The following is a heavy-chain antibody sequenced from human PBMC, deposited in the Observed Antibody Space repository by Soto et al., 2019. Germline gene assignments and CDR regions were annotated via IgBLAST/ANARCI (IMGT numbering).Heavy chain of an antibody. V-gene: IGHV3-33*01. CDR2: IWYDGSNK. J-gene: IGHJ3*02. CDR1: GFTFSSYG. CDR3: ARGSYSSSWYMWAFDI. D-gene: IGHD6-13*01. Sequence: GGSMRLSCAASGFTFSSYGMHWVRQAPGKGLEWVAVIWYDGSNKYYADSVKGRFTISRDNSKNTLYLQMNSLSAEDTAVYYCARGSYSSSWYMWAFDIWGQGTMVTVSS.